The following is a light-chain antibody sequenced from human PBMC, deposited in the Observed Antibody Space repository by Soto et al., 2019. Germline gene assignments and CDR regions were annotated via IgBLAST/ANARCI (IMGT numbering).Light chain of an antibody. V-gene: IGKV1-12*01. J-gene: IGKJ1*01. Sequence: DIQMTQSPSSVSASVGDRVTITCRASQDVSTWVAWYQRRPGKAPKLLMYATSTLQSGVPSRFSGSGSGTDFTLTISSLQPEESAIYFCQQAHTLPWTFGQGTKVEI. CDR2: ATS. CDR3: QQAHTLPWT. CDR1: QDVSTW.